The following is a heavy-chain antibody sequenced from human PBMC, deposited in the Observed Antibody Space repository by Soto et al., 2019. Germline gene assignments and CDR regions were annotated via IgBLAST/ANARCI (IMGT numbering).Heavy chain of an antibody. Sequence: QVQLVQSGAEVKKPGSSVKVSCKASGGTFSSYAISWVLQAPGQGLEWRGGIIPIFGTANYAQKFQGRVTITADKSTSTAYMELSSLRSEDTAVYYCARDWKTDSSSWYIDYYGMDVWGQGTTVTVSS. D-gene: IGHD6-13*01. CDR3: ARDWKTDSSSWYIDYYGMDV. CDR2: IIPIFGTA. J-gene: IGHJ6*02. V-gene: IGHV1-69*06. CDR1: GGTFSSYA.